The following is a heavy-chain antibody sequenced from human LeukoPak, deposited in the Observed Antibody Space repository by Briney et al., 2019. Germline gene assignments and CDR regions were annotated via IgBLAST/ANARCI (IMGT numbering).Heavy chain of an antibody. CDR2: INHSGST. D-gene: IGHD3-10*01. V-gene: IGHV4-39*01. CDR1: GGSVSSTTYY. J-gene: IGHJ4*02. CDR3: ARYVVYGSGKYYFDY. Sequence: SETLSLTCTVSGGSVSSTTYYWSWIRQPPGKGLEWIASINHSGSTYYNPSLKSRVTISVDTSENQFSLKLSSVTAADTAVYYCARYVVYGSGKYYFDYWGQGTLVTVSS.